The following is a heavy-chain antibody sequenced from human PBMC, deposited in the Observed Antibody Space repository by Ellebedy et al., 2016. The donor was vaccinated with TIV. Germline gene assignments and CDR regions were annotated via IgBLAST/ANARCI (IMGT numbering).Heavy chain of an antibody. V-gene: IGHV3-30*04. CDR1: GFVFSSYT. J-gene: IGHJ4*02. CDR3: ARDPYSSGWSAIGYFDL. CDR2: TSFDGKNK. Sequence: GESLKISCAASGFVFSSYTMWWVRQTPGKGLEWVAVTSFDGKNKHYADPVKGRFTISRDNSQNTLYLHMHSLRDEDTAVYSCARDPYSSGWSAIGYFDLWGQGALVTVSS. D-gene: IGHD6-19*01.